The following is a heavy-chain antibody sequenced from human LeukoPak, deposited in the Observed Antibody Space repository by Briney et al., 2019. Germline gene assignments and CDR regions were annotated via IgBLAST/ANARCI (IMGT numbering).Heavy chain of an antibody. CDR1: GFTFSSHA. J-gene: IGHJ6*02. CDR3: AKTGTTYYYYGMDV. V-gene: IGHV3-23*01. CDR2: VSGSGGST. D-gene: IGHD1-7*01. Sequence: PGGSLRLSCAASGFTFSSHAMSWVRQAPGKGLEWVSAVSGSGGSTYYADSVKGRFTISRDNSKNTLYLQMNSLRAEDTAVYYCAKTGTTYYYYGMDVWGQGTTVTVSS.